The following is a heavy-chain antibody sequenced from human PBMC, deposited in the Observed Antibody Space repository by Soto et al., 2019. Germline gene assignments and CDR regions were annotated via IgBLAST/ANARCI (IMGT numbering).Heavy chain of an antibody. D-gene: IGHD5-12*01. CDR2: ISSNGGST. V-gene: IGHV3-64*01. CDR1: GFTFSSYA. Sequence: GGSLRLSCAASGFTFSSYAMHWVRQAPGKGLEYVSAISSNGGSTYYANSVKGRFTISRDNSKNTLYLQMGSLRAEDMAVYYCARGVDIVATTAFDIWGQGTMVTVSS. CDR3: ARGVDIVATTAFDI. J-gene: IGHJ3*02.